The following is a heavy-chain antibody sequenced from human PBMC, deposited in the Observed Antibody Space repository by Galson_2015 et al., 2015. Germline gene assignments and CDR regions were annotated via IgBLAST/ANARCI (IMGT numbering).Heavy chain of an antibody. V-gene: IGHV3-15*01. Sequence: SLRLSCAASGFTFSNAWMSWVRQAPGKGLEWVGRIKSKTDGGTTDYAAPVKGRFTISRDDSKNTLYLQMNSLRAEDTAVYYCASDSGEEITMIGWAFDIWGQGTMVTVSS. D-gene: IGHD3-22*01. CDR3: ASDSGEEITMIGWAFDI. CDR2: IKSKTDGGTT. J-gene: IGHJ3*02. CDR1: GFTFSNAW.